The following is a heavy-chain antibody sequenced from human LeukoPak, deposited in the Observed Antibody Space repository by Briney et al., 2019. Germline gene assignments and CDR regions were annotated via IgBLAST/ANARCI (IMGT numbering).Heavy chain of an antibody. CDR1: GGTFSSYA. CDR2: IIPILGIA. Sequence: ASVNVSYKASGGTFSSYAISWVRQAPGQGLEWMGRIIPILGIANYAQKFQGRVTITADKSTSTAYMELSSLRSEDTAVYYCASASYDILTGYYGPYYYYGMDVWGQGTTVTVSS. V-gene: IGHV1-69*04. CDR3: ASASYDILTGYYGPYYYYGMDV. J-gene: IGHJ6*02. D-gene: IGHD3-9*01.